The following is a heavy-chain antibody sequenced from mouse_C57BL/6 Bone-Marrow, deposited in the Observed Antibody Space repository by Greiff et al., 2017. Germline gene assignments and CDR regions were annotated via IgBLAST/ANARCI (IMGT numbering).Heavy chain of an antibody. D-gene: IGHD1-1*01. CDR1: GYTFTSYW. Sequence: VQLQQSGAELVMPGASVKLSCKASGYTFTSYWMHWVKQRPGQGLEWIGEIDPSDSYTNYNQKFKGKSTLTVDHSSSTAYMQLSSLTSEGSAFYYCASEGDYFGSCPFAYWGQATLVTVSA. CDR2: IDPSDSYT. J-gene: IGHJ3*01. V-gene: IGHV1-69*01. CDR3: ASEGDYFGSCPFAY.